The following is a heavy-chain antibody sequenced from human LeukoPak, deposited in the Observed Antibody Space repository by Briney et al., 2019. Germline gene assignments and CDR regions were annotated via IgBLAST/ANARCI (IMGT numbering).Heavy chain of an antibody. J-gene: IGHJ6*02. Sequence: ASVKVSCKASGYTFTSYDINWVRQATGQGVEWMGWMNPNSGNTGYAQKFQGRVTMTRNTSISTAYMELSSLRSEDTAVYYCASFLYYYYYYGMDVWGQGTTVTVSS. CDR2: MNPNSGNT. V-gene: IGHV1-8*01. D-gene: IGHD3-3*01. CDR1: GYTFTSYD. CDR3: ASFLYYYYYYGMDV.